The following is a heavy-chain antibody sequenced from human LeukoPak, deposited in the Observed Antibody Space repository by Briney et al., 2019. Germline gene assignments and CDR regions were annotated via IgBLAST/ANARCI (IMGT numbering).Heavy chain of an antibody. Sequence: GESLRLSCAASGFTFTTYDMNWFRQAPGKGLEWVSYISRDSAYMYLADSVKGRFTISRDNAKNSLYLQMNSLRGEDTAVYYCARDDASTARASGMDVWGKGTTVTVSS. J-gene: IGHJ6*04. CDR2: ISRDSAYM. CDR3: ARDDASTARASGMDV. D-gene: IGHD6-6*01. V-gene: IGHV3-21*01. CDR1: GFTFTTYD.